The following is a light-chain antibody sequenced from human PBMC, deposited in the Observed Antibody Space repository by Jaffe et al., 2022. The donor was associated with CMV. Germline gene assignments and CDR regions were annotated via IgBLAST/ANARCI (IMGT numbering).Light chain of an antibody. Sequence: EIVLTQSPGTLSLSPGERATLSCWASQSVTSSNLAWYQQKPGQPPRLLIYGASHRATGIPDKFSGSGSGTDFTLTINRLDPEDFAVYYCQQYGSSPFTFGPGTKVDMK. V-gene: IGKV3-20*01. CDR2: GAS. J-gene: IGKJ3*01. CDR3: QQYGSSPFT. CDR1: QSVTSSN.